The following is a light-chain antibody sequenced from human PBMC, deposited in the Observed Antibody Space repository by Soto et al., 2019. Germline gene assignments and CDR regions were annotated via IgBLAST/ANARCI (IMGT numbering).Light chain of an antibody. V-gene: IGKV1-5*03. CDR1: QSISSW. CDR3: QHYQSYSLT. J-gene: IGKJ4*01. Sequence: DIQMTQSPSTLSASVGDRVTITCRASQSISSWFAWYQQKPGKAPKLLIYKASSLAGGVPTRFSGSGSGTDFTLTISSLQPDDFASYYCQHYQSYSLTFGGGTKVDIK. CDR2: KAS.